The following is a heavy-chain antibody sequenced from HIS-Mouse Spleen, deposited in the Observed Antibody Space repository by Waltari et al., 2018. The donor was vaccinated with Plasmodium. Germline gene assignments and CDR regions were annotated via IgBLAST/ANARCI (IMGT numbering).Heavy chain of an antibody. Sequence: EVQLVESGGGLVQPGGSLRLSCAASGFTFSSYWMGWVRQAPGKGLEWVANIKQDGSEKYYVESGKGRFTISRDNAKNSLYLQMNSLRAEDTAVYYCASSWYWYFDLWGRGTLVTVSS. CDR2: IKQDGSEK. CDR1: GFTFSSYW. D-gene: IGHD6-13*01. J-gene: IGHJ2*01. V-gene: IGHV3-7*01. CDR3: ASSWYWYFDL.